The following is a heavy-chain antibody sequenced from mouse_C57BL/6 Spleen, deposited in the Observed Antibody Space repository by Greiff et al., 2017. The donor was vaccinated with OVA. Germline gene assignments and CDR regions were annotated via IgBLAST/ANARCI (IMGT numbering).Heavy chain of an antibody. J-gene: IGHJ4*01. CDR3: ARRDGSNYAMDY. CDR1: GFTFSDYG. Sequence: EVMLVESGGGLVKPGGSLKLSCAASGFTFSDYGMHWVRQAPEKGLEWVAYISSGSSTIYYADTVKGRFTISRDNAKNTLFLQMTSLRSEDTAMYYCARRDGSNYAMDYWGQGTSVTVSS. D-gene: IGHD1-1*01. CDR2: ISSGSSTI. V-gene: IGHV5-17*01.